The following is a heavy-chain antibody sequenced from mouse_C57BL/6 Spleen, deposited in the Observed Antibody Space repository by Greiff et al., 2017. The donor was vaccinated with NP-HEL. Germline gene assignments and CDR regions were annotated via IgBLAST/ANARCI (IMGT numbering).Heavy chain of an antibody. D-gene: IGHD1-1*01. Sequence: QVQLKQSGAELVRPGTSVKVSCKASGYAFTNYLIEWVKQRPGQGLGWIGVINPGSGGTNYNEKFKGKATLTADKSSSTAYMQLSSLTSEDSAVYFCARGNYVGFAYWGQGTLVTVSA. CDR3: ARGNYVGFAY. J-gene: IGHJ3*01. CDR1: GYAFTNYL. V-gene: IGHV1-54*01. CDR2: INPGSGGT.